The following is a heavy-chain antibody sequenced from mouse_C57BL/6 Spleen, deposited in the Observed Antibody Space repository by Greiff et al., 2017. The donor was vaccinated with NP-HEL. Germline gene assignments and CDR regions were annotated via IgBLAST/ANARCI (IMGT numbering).Heavy chain of an antibody. J-gene: IGHJ3*01. V-gene: IGHV1-59*01. D-gene: IGHD3-2*02. CDR3: ARQDSSGYVGAY. Sequence: VQLQQPGAELVRPGTSVKLSCKASCYTFTSYWMHWVKQRPGQGLEWIGVIDPSDSYTNYNQKFKGKATLTVDTSSSTAYMQLSSLTSEDSAVYYCARQDSSGYVGAYWGQGTLVTVSA. CDR1: CYTFTSYW. CDR2: IDPSDSYT.